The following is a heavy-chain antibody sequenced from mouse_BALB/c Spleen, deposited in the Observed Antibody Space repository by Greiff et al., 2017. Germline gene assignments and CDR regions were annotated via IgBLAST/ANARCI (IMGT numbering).Heavy chain of an antibody. J-gene: IGHJ4*01. CDR2: ISYSGST. V-gene: IGHV3-2*02. D-gene: IGHD1-1*01. Sequence: EVQLQESGPGLVKPSQSLSLTCTVTGYSITSDYAWNWIRQFPGNKLEWMGYISYSGSTSYNPSLKSRISITRDTSKNQFFLQLNSVTTEDTATYYCARGNYYGSSYDYYAMDYWGQGTSVTVSS. CDR3: ARGNYYGSSYDYYAMDY. CDR1: GYSITSDYA.